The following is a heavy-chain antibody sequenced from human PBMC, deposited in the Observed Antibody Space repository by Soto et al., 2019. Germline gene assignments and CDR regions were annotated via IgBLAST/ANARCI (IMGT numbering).Heavy chain of an antibody. J-gene: IGHJ4*02. V-gene: IGHV3-23*01. D-gene: IGHD2-2*02. CDR1: FDFHKYA. CDR3: AKDSPSYTTLPFYFDS. CDR2: ITSNGDST. Sequence: FDFHKYAMTWVRQAPWKGLQWVSSITSNGDSTYYADSVKGRFTTSRDNSKNTLYLQMNSLRADDTAVFYCAKDSPSYTTLPFYFDSWGQGTLVTVSS.